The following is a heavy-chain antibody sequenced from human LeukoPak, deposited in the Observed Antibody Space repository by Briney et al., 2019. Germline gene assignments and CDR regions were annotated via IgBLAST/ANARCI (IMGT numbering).Heavy chain of an antibody. CDR2: ISYDGSNK. D-gene: IGHD1-26*01. CDR1: GFTFSSYA. V-gene: IGHV3-30*14. CDR3: ARSSVGATHFDY. Sequence: GRSLRLSCAASGFTFSSYAMHWVRQAPGKGLEWVAVISYDGSNKYYADSVKGRFTISRDNSKNTLYLQMNSLRAEDTAVYYCARSSVGATHFDYWGQGTLVTVSS. J-gene: IGHJ4*02.